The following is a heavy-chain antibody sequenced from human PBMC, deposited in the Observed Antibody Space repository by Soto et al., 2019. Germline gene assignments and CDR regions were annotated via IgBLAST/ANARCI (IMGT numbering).Heavy chain of an antibody. J-gene: IGHJ6*02. V-gene: IGHV4-4*07. CDR1: GGSISSYY. D-gene: IGHD3-16*01. CDR3: ARGPRGYVYYHGMDV. Sequence: PSETLSLTCTVSGGSISSYYCSWIRQPAGKGLEWIGCIDTSGTTNYNPSLKSRVTMSVDASKSQFSLNLSSVTAADTAVYYCARGPRGYVYYHGMDVWGQGTTVTVSS. CDR2: IDTSGTT.